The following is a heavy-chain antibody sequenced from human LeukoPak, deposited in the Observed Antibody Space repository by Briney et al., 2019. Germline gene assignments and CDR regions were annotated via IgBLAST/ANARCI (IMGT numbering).Heavy chain of an antibody. CDR2: ISYDGSNK. Sequence: GGSLRLSCAASGFTFSSYAMHWVRQAPGKGLEWVAVISYDGSNKYYADSVKGRSTISRDNSKNTLYLQMNSLRAEDTAVYYCARDNTAMVLDYWGQGTLVTVSS. J-gene: IGHJ4*02. V-gene: IGHV3-30*01. CDR1: GFTFSSYA. D-gene: IGHD5-18*01. CDR3: ARDNTAMVLDY.